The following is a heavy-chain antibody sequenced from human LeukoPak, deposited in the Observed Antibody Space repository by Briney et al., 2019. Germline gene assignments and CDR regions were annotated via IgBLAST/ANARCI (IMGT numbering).Heavy chain of an antibody. CDR3: ARRPLRNFDRGDYYYYYYMGV. D-gene: IGHD3-9*01. CDR1: GGSISSNSYY. V-gene: IGHV4-39*07. Sequence: SETLSLTCTVSGGSISSNSYYWGWIRQPPGKGLEWIGEINHSGSTNYNPSLRSPVTISVDTSKNQFSLQLRSVTAADTAVYYCARRPLRNFDRGDYYYYYYMGVWGKGTTVTISS. CDR2: INHSGST. J-gene: IGHJ6*03.